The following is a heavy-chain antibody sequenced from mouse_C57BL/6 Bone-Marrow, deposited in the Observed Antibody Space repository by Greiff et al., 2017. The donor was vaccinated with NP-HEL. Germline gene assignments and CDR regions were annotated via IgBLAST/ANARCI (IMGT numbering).Heavy chain of an antibody. CDR1: GFNIKDDY. D-gene: IGHD2-3*01. CDR2: IDPENGDT. CDR3: TARWLLNAMDY. V-gene: IGHV14-4*01. J-gene: IGHJ4*01. Sequence: EVQLQQSGAELVRPGASVKLSCTASGFNIKDDYMHWVKQRPEQGLEWIGWIDPENGDTEYASKFQGKAPITAYTSSNTAYLQLSSLTSEDTAVYYCTARWLLNAMDYWGQGTSVTVSS.